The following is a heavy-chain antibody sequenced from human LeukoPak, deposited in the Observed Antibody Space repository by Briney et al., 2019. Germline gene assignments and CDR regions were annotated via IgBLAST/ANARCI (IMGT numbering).Heavy chain of an antibody. CDR1: GYSISSGYY. D-gene: IGHD4-17*01. CDR3: AARTTVTNGY. CDR2: IYRSGYI. V-gene: IGHV4-38-2*02. Sequence: AETLSLTCTVSGYSISSGYYWGWLRQPPGKGLEGFGIIYRSGYIYYNPSVKGRVTISIDTSKNQFSLQLSSVTAADTAMYYWAARTTVTNGYWGQGTLVTVSS. J-gene: IGHJ4*02.